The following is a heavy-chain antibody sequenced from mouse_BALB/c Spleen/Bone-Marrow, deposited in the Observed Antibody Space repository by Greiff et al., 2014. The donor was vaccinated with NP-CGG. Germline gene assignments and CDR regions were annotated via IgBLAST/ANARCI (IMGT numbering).Heavy chain of an antibody. D-gene: IGHD1-1*01. J-gene: IGHJ2*01. CDR2: ISTYYGNT. V-gene: IGHV1-67*01. CDR3: ARESADYGYFDY. CDR1: GYTFTDYA. Sequence: QVQLQQSGPELVRPGVSVKISCKGSGYTFTDYAMHWVKQSHAKSLEWIGVISTYYGNTNYNQKFKGKATMTVDKSSSTAYMELARLTSEDSAIYYCARESADYGYFDYWGQGTALTVSS.